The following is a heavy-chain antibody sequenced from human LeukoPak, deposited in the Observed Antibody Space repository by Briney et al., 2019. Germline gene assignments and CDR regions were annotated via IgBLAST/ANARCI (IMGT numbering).Heavy chain of an antibody. D-gene: IGHD6-19*01. Sequence: GGSLRLSCAASGFTFSSYAMHWVRQAPGKGLEWVAVISYDGSNKYYADSVKGRFTISRDSSKNTLYLQMNSLRAEDTAVYYCARDLGSGWTRDAFDIWGQGTMVTVSS. CDR2: ISYDGSNK. J-gene: IGHJ3*02. CDR1: GFTFSSYA. V-gene: IGHV3-30-3*01. CDR3: ARDLGSGWTRDAFDI.